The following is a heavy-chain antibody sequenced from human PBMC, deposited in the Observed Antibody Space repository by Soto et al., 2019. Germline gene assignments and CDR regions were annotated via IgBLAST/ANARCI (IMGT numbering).Heavy chain of an antibody. CDR1: GYIFTNYW. Sequence: GESRKISCKGSGYIFTNYWIGCVRQMPGKGLEWMGIIYPGDSDTKYSPSFQGQVTISADKSITTAYLQWSSLKASDTAMYYCASLSYYDSSGALDYWGQGTLVTVSS. D-gene: IGHD3-22*01. CDR3: ASLSYYDSSGALDY. CDR2: IYPGDSDT. J-gene: IGHJ4*02. V-gene: IGHV5-51*01.